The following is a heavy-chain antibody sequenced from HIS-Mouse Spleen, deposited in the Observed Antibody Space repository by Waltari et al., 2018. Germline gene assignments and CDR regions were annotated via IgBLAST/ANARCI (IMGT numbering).Heavy chain of an antibody. V-gene: IGHV1-8*01. D-gene: IGHD4-4*01. CDR3: ARGHDYSNYFDY. Sequence: QVQLVQSGAEVKKPGASVKVSCKASGYTFTSYDINWVRQATGQGLEWMGWRNPNSGNKGYAHKFQGRVTMTRNTSISKAYMELSSLRSEDTAVYYCARGHDYSNYFDYWGQGTLVTVSS. CDR2: RNPNSGNK. CDR1: GYTFTSYD. J-gene: IGHJ4*02.